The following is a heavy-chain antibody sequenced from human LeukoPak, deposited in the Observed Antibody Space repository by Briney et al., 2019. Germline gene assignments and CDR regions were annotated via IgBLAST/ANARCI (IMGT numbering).Heavy chain of an antibody. Sequence: ASVNVSFKASGYTFTIYAMNWVRQAPGQGLEWMGWINTNTGNPTYAQGFTGRFVFSLDTSVSTAYLQISSLKAEDTAVYYCARAFDQYYFDYWGQGTLVTVSS. CDR2: INTNTGNP. CDR3: ARAFDQYYFDY. V-gene: IGHV7-4-1*02. CDR1: GYTFTIYA. D-gene: IGHD3-9*01. J-gene: IGHJ4*02.